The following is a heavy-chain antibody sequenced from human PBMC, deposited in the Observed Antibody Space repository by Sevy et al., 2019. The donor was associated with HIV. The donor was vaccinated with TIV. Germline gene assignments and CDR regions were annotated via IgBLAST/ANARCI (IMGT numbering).Heavy chain of an antibody. D-gene: IGHD3-10*01. Sequence: GGSLRLSCAASGFSFSSYWMHWVRQAPGKWLVWVSHINTDGSSTSYADSVKGRFTIPRDNAKNTLYLQMNSLRAEDTAVYYCAKKGGYGSGSYYWYFDLWGRGTLVTVSS. V-gene: IGHV3-74*01. CDR1: GFSFSSYW. J-gene: IGHJ2*01. CDR2: INTDGSST. CDR3: AKKGGYGSGSYYWYFDL.